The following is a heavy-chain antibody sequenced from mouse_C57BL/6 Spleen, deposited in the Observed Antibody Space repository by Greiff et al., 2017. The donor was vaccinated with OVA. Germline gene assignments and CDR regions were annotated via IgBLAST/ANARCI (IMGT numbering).Heavy chain of an antibody. V-gene: IGHV1-82*01. CDR2: IYPGDGDT. CDR3: AREGLDSSGFFAY. J-gene: IGHJ3*01. D-gene: IGHD3-2*02. CDR1: GYAFSSSW. Sequence: QVQLKESGPELVKPGASVKISCKASGYAFSSSWMNWVKQRPGKGLEWIGRIYPGDGDTNYNGKFKGKATLTADKSSRTAYMQLSSLTSEDSAVYFCAREGLDSSGFFAYWGQGTLVTVSA.